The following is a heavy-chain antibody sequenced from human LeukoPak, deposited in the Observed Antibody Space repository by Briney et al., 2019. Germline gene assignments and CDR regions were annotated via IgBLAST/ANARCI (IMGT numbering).Heavy chain of an antibody. J-gene: IGHJ4*02. V-gene: IGHV3-33*01. Sequence: GGSLRLSCAASGFTFSSYGMPWVRQAPGKGLEWVAVIWYDGSNKYYADSVKGRFTISRDNAKNSLYLQMSSLRAEDTAVYYCARIFIGYSYGLDYWGQGTLVTVSS. CDR2: IWYDGSNK. D-gene: IGHD5-18*01. CDR3: ARIFIGYSYGLDY. CDR1: GFTFSSYG.